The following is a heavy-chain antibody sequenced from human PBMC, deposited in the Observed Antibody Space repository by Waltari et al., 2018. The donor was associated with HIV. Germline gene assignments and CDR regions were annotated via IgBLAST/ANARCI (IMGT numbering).Heavy chain of an antibody. CDR2: IDHSGST. J-gene: IGHJ1*01. Sequence: QVQLQQWGTGLLLPSETLSLTCAVYGGSFNAYYWTWVRKYPRNGLEWIGEIDHSGSTNYNPALKSLVTISVDASKNQFSLKLTSVTAADTGLYYCARGPHTSIFGVVKYFQPWGQGTLVIVSS. CDR1: GGSFNAYY. CDR3: ARGPHTSIFGVVKYFQP. V-gene: IGHV4-34*02. D-gene: IGHD3-3*01.